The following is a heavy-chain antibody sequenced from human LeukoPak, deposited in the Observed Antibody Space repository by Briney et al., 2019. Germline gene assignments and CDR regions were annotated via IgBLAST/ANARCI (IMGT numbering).Heavy chain of an antibody. CDR3: AVNFWSGYYPYYYGMDV. J-gene: IGHJ6*02. CDR1: GYTLTSCG. Sequence: ASVQVSCNASGYTLTSCGISWVRQAPGQGLEWMGWISAYNGNTNYAQKLQGRVTMTTDTSTSTAYMELRSLRSDDTAVYYCAVNFWSGYYPYYYGMDVWGQGTTVTVSS. D-gene: IGHD3-3*01. CDR2: ISAYNGNT. V-gene: IGHV1-18*01.